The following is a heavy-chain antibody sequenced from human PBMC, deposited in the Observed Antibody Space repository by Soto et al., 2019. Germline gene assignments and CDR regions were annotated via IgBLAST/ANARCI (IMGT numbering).Heavy chain of an antibody. CDR1: GKSLSGYY. D-gene: IGHD1-26*01. J-gene: IGHJ4*02. CDR2: INHSGNT. V-gene: IGHV4-34*01. Sequence: SEALSLTCAVYGKSLSGYYWSWIRQPRGKALEWIGEINHSGNTNYNPSLKSRVTISVDTSKNQLFLNLSSVTAADTAMYYCARHHVRGRTIAGAAEFWGQATLVTVSS. CDR3: ARHHVRGRTIAGAAEF.